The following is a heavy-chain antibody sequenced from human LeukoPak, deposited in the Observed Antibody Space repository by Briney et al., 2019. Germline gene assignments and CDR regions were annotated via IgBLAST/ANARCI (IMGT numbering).Heavy chain of an antibody. J-gene: IGHJ4*02. CDR1: GGSISNDNYY. Sequence: SEILSLTCTVSGGSISNDNYYWSWIRQPPGKGLEWIGYIYYSGSTYYNPSLKSRVSISVDTSKNQFSLKLSSVTAADTAVYYCARAPLLAATVIVSRFDYWGQGTLVTVSS. CDR3: ARAPLLAATVIVSRFDY. D-gene: IGHD4-11*01. V-gene: IGHV4-30-4*01. CDR2: IYYSGST.